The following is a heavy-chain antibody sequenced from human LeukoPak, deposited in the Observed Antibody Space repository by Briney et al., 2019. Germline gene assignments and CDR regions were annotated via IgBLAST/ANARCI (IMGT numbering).Heavy chain of an antibody. D-gene: IGHD6-19*01. V-gene: IGHV3-30*03. J-gene: IGHJ4*02. Sequence: GGSLRLSCAASGFTFSSYGMHWVRQAPGKGLEWVAVISYDGSNKYYADSVKGRFTISRDNSKNTLYLQMNSLRAEDTAVYHCARDSSGWFLSPFDYWGQGTLVTVSS. CDR3: ARDSSGWFLSPFDY. CDR2: ISYDGSNK. CDR1: GFTFSSYG.